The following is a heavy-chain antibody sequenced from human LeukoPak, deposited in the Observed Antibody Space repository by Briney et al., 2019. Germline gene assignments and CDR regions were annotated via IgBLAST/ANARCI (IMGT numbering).Heavy chain of an antibody. Sequence: GASVKVSCEASGYTFTNYYIHWVRQAPGQGLEWMGIINPSGGSTNYAQKFQGRVTMTRDTSTSTVYMELSSLRSEDTAVYYCARGGKGNADGYNQALNYWGQGTLVTVSS. CDR1: GYTFTNYY. CDR2: INPSGGST. D-gene: IGHD5-24*01. J-gene: IGHJ4*02. V-gene: IGHV1-46*01. CDR3: ARGGKGNADGYNQALNY.